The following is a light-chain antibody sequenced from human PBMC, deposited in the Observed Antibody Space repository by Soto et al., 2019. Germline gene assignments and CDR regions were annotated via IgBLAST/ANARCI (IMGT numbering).Light chain of an antibody. CDR3: QQYGSSGT. CDR1: QSIRNK. Sequence: EIVMTQSPATVSVSPCERATLSCRASQSIRNKLAWYQQRPGQAPTLLIYGASNRATGIPDRFSGSGSGTDFTLTISRLEPEDFAVYYCQQYGSSGTFGQGTKVDIK. J-gene: IGKJ1*01. CDR2: GAS. V-gene: IGKV3-20*01.